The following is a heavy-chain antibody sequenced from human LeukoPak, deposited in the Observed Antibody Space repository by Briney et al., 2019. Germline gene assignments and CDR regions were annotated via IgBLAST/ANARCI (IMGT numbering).Heavy chain of an antibody. D-gene: IGHD5-18*01. Sequence: GESLKISCKGSGYSFTSYWIGWVRQMPGKGLEWMGIIYPGDSDTRYSPSFQGQVTISADKSISTAYLQWSSLKASDTAMYYCARLLGGKIQLWSRYYFDYWGQGTLVTVSS. J-gene: IGHJ4*02. CDR1: GYSFTSYW. V-gene: IGHV5-51*01. CDR2: IYPGDSDT. CDR3: ARLLGGKIQLWSRYYFDY.